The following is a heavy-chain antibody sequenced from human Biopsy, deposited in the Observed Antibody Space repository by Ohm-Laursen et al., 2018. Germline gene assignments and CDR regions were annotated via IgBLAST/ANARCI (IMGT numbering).Heavy chain of an antibody. J-gene: IGHJ6*02. V-gene: IGHV4-59*12. CDR2: IYYSGST. CDR3: ARGRGYCGGDCYPTYYYNYGMDV. Sequence: SDTLSLTWPVSGGSISSDYWSWIRQTPGKGLEWIGYIYYSGSTNYNPSLRGRVTISVDTSKNQFSLKVSSVTAADTAVYYCARGRGYCGGDCYPTYYYNYGMDVWGQGTTVTVSS. D-gene: IGHD2-21*02. CDR1: GGSISSDY.